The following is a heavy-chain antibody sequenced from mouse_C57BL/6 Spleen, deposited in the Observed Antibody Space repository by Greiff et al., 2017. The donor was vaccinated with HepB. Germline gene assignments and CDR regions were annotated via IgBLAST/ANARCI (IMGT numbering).Heavy chain of an antibody. D-gene: IGHD1-1*01. Sequence: QVQLKQSGPGLVQPSQSLSIPCTVSGFSLTSYGVHWVRQSPGKGLEWLGVIWRGGSTDYNAAFRSRRRITKDNSKSQVFFNMNSLQADDTAICYGAKNYPYYYGSSDGYFDVWGTGTTVTVSS. CDR3: AKNYPYYYGSSDGYFDV. V-gene: IGHV2-5*01. J-gene: IGHJ1*03. CDR2: IWRGGST. CDR1: GFSLTSYG.